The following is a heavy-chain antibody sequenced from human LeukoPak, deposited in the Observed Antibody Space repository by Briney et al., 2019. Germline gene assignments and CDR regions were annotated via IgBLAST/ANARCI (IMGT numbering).Heavy chain of an antibody. Sequence: ASVKVSCKASGYTFTSYDINWVRQATGQGLEWMGWMNPNSGNTGYAQKFQGRVTMTRNTSISTAYMELSSLRSEDTAVYYCARAHSSGWFHYYYYGMDVWGQGTTATVSS. V-gene: IGHV1-8*01. CDR2: MNPNSGNT. CDR1: GYTFTSYD. CDR3: ARAHSSGWFHYYYYGMDV. J-gene: IGHJ6*02. D-gene: IGHD6-19*01.